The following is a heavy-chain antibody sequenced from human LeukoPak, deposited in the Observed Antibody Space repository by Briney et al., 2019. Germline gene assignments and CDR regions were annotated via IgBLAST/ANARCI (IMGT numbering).Heavy chain of an antibody. V-gene: IGHV3-30*18. Sequence: GGSLRLSCAASGFTFSSCGVHWVRQAPGKGLEWVAVISYDGTNKYYADSVKGRFTISRDSSKNTLYLQMNSLRAADTAVYYCAKMISPLGYYGMDVWGQGTTVTVSS. CDR3: AKMISPLGYYGMDV. D-gene: IGHD1-14*01. CDR1: GFTFSSCG. J-gene: IGHJ6*02. CDR2: ISYDGTNK.